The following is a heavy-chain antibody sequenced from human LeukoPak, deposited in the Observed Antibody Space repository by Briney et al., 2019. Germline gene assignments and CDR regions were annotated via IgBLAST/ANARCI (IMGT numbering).Heavy chain of an antibody. CDR1: GGTFSSYA. D-gene: IGHD3-10*01. J-gene: IGHJ4*02. Sequence: GASVKVSCKASGGTFSSYAISWVRQAPGQGLEWMGGIIPIFGTANYAQKFQGRVTITTDESTSTAYMELSSLRSEDTAVYYCARHRGKAERGPDYFDYWGQGTLVTVSS. CDR2: IIPIFGTA. V-gene: IGHV1-69*05. CDR3: ARHRGKAERGPDYFDY.